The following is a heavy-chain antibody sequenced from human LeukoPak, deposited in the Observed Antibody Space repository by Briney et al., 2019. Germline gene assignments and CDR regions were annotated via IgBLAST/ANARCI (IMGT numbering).Heavy chain of an antibody. CDR2: INPNSGGT. CDR1: GYTFTSYG. Sequence: GASVKVSCKASGYTFTSYGISWVRQAPGQGLEWMGWINPNSGGTNYAQKFQGRVTMTRDTSISTAYMELSRLRSDDTAVYYCARDRYSNYGDFDYWGQGTLVTVSS. J-gene: IGHJ4*02. V-gene: IGHV1-2*02. CDR3: ARDRYSNYGDFDY. D-gene: IGHD4-11*01.